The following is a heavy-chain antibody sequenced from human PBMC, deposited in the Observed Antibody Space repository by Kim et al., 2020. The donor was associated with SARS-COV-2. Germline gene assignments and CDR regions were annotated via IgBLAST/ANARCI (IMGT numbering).Heavy chain of an antibody. D-gene: IGHD5-12*01. J-gene: IGHJ6*02. V-gene: IGHV1-69*13. CDR3: ARGEGASGRWLQFPKIYGMDV. CDR2: IIPIFGTA. Sequence: SVKVSCKASGGTFSSYAISWVRQAPGQGLEWMGGIIPIFGTANYAQKFQGRVTITADESTSTAYMELSSLRSEDTAVYYCARGEGASGRWLQFPKIYGMDVWGQGTTVTVSS. CDR1: GGTFSSYA.